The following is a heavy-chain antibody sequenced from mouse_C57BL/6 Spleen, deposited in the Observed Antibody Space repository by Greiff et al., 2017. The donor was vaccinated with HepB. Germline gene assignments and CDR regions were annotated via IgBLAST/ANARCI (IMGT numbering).Heavy chain of an antibody. CDR2: ISSGSSTI. CDR1: GFTFSDYG. V-gene: IGHV5-17*01. CDR3: AKSYDGYYAWYFDV. D-gene: IGHD2-3*01. Sequence: DVHLVESGGGLVKPGGSLKLSCAASGFTFSDYGMHWVRQAPEKGLEWVAYISSGSSTIYYADTVKGRFTISRDNAKNTLFLQMTSLRSEDTAMYYCAKSYDGYYAWYFDVWGTGTTVTVSS. J-gene: IGHJ1*03.